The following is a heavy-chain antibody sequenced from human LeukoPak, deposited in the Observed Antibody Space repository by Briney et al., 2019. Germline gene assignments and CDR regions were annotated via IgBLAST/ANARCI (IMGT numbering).Heavy chain of an antibody. CDR1: GYSISSGYC. J-gene: IGHJ3*02. CDR2: IYHSGST. D-gene: IGHD2-2*01. CDR3: ARRRGYCSSTSCFDAFDI. Sequence: SETLSLTCAVSGYSISSGYCWGWIRQPPGKGLEWIGSIYHSGSTYYNPSLKSRVTISVDTSKNQFSLKLSSVTAADTAVYYCARRRGYCSSTSCFDAFDIWGQGTMVTVSS. V-gene: IGHV4-38-2*01.